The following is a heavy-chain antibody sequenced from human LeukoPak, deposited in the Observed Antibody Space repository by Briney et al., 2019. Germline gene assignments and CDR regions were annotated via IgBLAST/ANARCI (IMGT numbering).Heavy chain of an antibody. CDR2: INAGNGNT. CDR1: GYTFTSYA. Sequence: ASVKVSCKTSGYTFTSYAMHWVRQAPGQRLEWMGWINAGNGNTKYSQKFQGRVTITRDTSASTAYMELSSLRSEDTAVYYCARYGQKGRFDYWGQGTLVTVSS. V-gene: IGHV1-3*01. J-gene: IGHJ4*02. D-gene: IGHD3-10*01. CDR3: ARYGQKGRFDY.